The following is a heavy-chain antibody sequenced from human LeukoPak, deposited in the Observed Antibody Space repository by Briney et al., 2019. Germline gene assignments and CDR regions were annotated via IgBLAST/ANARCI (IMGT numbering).Heavy chain of an antibody. V-gene: IGHV3-23*01. CDR3: AMWRGYSYGTLYY. D-gene: IGHD5-18*01. CDR2: ISGSGGST. J-gene: IGHJ4*02. Sequence: GGSLRLSCAAPGFTFSSYAMSWVRQAPGKGLESVSAISGSGGSTYYTASVKGRVSISRYNSMNTLYLQRNGLRAEGTAVYYCAMWRGYSYGTLYYWGQGTLVTVSS. CDR1: GFTFSSYA.